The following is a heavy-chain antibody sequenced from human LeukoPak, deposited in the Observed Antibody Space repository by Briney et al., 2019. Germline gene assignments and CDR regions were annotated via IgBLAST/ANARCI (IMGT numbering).Heavy chain of an antibody. J-gene: IGHJ5*02. D-gene: IGHD3-16*01. CDR3: ARDSNWANWFDP. Sequence: GGSLRLSCAASGFTFSSYSMNWVRQGPGKGLEWIAYIGSSNGDIKYADSVKGRFTISRDNAKNSLFLQMNSLRAEDTAAYYCARDSNWANWFDPWGQGTLVTVSS. V-gene: IGHV3-48*01. CDR1: GFTFSSYS. CDR2: IGSSNGDI.